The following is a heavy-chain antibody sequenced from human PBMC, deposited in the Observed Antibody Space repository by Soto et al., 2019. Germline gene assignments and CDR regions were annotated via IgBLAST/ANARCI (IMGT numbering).Heavy chain of an antibody. J-gene: IGHJ6*02. CDR1: GFTFSNFA. CDR3: AKEGGYSFGPGNYYGMDV. Sequence: PGGSLRLSCAASGFTFSNFAMSWVRQAPGKGLEWVSGIIGSGGSTYYADSVKGRFTISRDKSKTMLYLQMNSLRAEDTAIYYCAKEGGYSFGPGNYYGMDVWGQGTTVTVSS. D-gene: IGHD5-18*01. CDR2: IIGSGGST. V-gene: IGHV3-23*01.